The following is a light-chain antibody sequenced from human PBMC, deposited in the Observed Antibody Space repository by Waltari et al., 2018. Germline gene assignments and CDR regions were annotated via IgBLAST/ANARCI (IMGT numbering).Light chain of an antibody. CDR2: DVV. V-gene: IGLV2-14*03. CDR1: SNDLADYNY. CDR3: SSYTSTSTFV. Sequence: QSALTQPASVSGSPGQSITISCPGTSNDLADYNYVSWYQHHPGKVPKLMIYDVVGRPSGVSDRFSGSKSGNTASLTISGLQTEDEADYYCSSYTSTSTFVFGSGTKVTVL. J-gene: IGLJ1*01.